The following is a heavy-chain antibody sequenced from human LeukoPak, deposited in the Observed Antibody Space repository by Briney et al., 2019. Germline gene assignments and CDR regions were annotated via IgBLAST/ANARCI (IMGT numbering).Heavy chain of an antibody. J-gene: IGHJ5*02. V-gene: IGHV4-31*03. CDR3: AANIAAVHPFDP. Sequence: ASQTLSLTCTVSGGSISDAAYYWSWIRQHPGEGLKWIGYIYYSGSTSYNPSLKSRVTISVDTSKNQFSLKLTSVTAADTAVYYCAANIAAVHPFDPWGQGTLVTVSS. D-gene: IGHD6-13*01. CDR1: GGSISDAAYY. CDR2: IYYSGST.